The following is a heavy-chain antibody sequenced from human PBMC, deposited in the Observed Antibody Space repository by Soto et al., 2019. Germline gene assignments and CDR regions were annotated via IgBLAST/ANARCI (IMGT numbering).Heavy chain of an antibody. V-gene: IGHV1-69*08. CDR1: GGTFSSYT. J-gene: IGHJ5*02. D-gene: IGHD2-2*01. Sequence: QVQLVQSGAEVTKPGSSVKVSCKASGGTFSSYTISWVRQAPGQGLEWMGRIIPILGIANYAQKFQGRVTITADKSTSTAYMELSSLRSEDTAVYYCARDLGVVPESWFDPWGQGTLVTVSS. CDR2: IIPILGIA. CDR3: ARDLGVVPESWFDP.